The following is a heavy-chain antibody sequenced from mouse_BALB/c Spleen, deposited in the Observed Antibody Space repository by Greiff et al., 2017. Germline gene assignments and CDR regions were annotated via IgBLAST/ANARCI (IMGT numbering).Heavy chain of an antibody. V-gene: IGHV1S137*01. CDR1: GYTFTDYA. CDR2: ISTYYGDA. J-gene: IGHJ4*01. Sequence: QVQLKQSGAELVRPGVSVKISCKGSGYTFTDYAMHWVKQSHAKSLEWIGVISTYYGDASYNQKFKGKATMTVDKSSSTAYMELARLTSEDSAIYYCAKGYDSPYYYTMDYWGQGTSVTVSS. D-gene: IGHD2-2*01. CDR3: AKGYDSPYYYTMDY.